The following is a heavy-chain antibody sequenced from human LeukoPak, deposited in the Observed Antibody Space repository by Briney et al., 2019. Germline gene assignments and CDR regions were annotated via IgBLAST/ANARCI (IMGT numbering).Heavy chain of an antibody. J-gene: IGHJ6*02. V-gene: IGHV4-59*01. CDR1: GVSIKNYY. Sequence: SETLSLTCTVSGVSIKNYYWSWIRQPPAKGLEWIGYVSNSGNTKYSASLKSRVTISVDTSKNQFSLKMSSVTTADTAAYYCARVLMGYSYGSPDPNYCYGLDVWGQGITVTVPS. D-gene: IGHD5-18*01. CDR2: VSNSGNT. CDR3: ARVLMGYSYGSPDPNYCYGLDV.